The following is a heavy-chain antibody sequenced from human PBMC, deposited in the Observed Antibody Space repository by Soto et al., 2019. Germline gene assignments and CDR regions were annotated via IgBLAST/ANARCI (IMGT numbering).Heavy chain of an antibody. V-gene: IGHV4-34*01. J-gene: IGHJ4*02. CDR3: ARIPYGKSTTVYFDY. Sequence: TSETQSLTSAVYGGYFSGYYWSWIRQPPGKGLEWIGEINHSGSTNYNPSLKSRVTISVDTSKNQFSLKLSSVTAADTAVYYCARIPYGKSTTVYFDYWGQGTLVTVSS. D-gene: IGHD4-4*01. CDR2: INHSGST. CDR1: GGYFSGYY.